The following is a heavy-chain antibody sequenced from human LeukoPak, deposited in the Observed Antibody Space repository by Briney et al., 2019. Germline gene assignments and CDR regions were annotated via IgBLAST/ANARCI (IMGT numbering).Heavy chain of an antibody. Sequence: GGSLTLSCAASGFTVSSYWIHWVRQAPGKGLVWVSLIRRDGTTSFAASVQGRFTISRDNVRNTLYLQMNSLAAEDTAVYYCARDAGQATPFDYWGPGTLVTVSS. CDR1: GFTVSSYW. J-gene: IGHJ4*02. CDR3: ARDAGQATPFDY. D-gene: IGHD2-15*01. CDR2: IRRDGTT. V-gene: IGHV3-74*01.